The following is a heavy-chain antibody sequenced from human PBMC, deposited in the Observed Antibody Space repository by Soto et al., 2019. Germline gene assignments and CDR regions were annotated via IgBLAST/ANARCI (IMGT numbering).Heavy chain of an antibody. CDR3: ARDRWAGIAVAGALYYFDY. Sequence: QVQLQESGPGLVKPSETLSLTCTVSGGSISSYYWSWIRQPAGKGLEWIGRIYTSGSTNYNPSLKSRVTMSVDTSKNQFSLKLSSVTAADTAVYYCARDRWAGIAVAGALYYFDYWGQGTLVTVSS. CDR2: IYTSGST. D-gene: IGHD6-19*01. J-gene: IGHJ4*02. V-gene: IGHV4-4*07. CDR1: GGSISSYY.